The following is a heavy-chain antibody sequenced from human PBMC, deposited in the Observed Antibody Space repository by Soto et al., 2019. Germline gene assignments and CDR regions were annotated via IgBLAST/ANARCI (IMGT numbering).Heavy chain of an antibody. CDR3: AREPYCSGGSCYGGDPYYYGMDV. CDR2: ISSNGGST. V-gene: IGHV3-64D*06. CDR1: GFTFSSYA. D-gene: IGHD2-15*01. J-gene: IGHJ6*02. Sequence: PGGSLRLSCSASGFTFSSYAMHWVRQAPGKGLEYVSAISSNGGSTYYADSVKGRFTISRDNSKNTLYLQMSSLRAEDTAVYYCAREPYCSGGSCYGGDPYYYGMDVWGQGTTVTVCS.